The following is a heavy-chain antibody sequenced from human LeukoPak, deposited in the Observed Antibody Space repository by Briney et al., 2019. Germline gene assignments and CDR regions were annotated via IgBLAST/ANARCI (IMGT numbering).Heavy chain of an antibody. Sequence: PGESLRLSCAASGFTFSSYAMSWVRRAPGKGLEWVSGITTSGGSASYADSVKGRFTISRDNPGNTLFMEMHSLRAEDTAFYYCAIINPYYDGGVYWAQWARGPLVTVSS. CDR1: GFTFSSYA. CDR2: ITTSGGSA. V-gene: IGHV3-23*01. CDR3: AIINPYYDGGVYWAQ. J-gene: IGHJ4*02. D-gene: IGHD3-22*01.